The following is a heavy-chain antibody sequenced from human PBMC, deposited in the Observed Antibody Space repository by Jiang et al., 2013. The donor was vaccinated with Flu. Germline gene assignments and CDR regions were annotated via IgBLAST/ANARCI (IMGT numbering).Heavy chain of an antibody. J-gene: IGHJ4*02. V-gene: IGHV4-59*01. D-gene: IGHD3-3*01. CDR2: IYYSGST. Sequence: PSETLSLTCTVSGGSISSYYWSWIRQPPGKGLEWIGYIYYSGSTNYNPSLKSRVTISVDTSKNQFSLKLSSVTAADTAVYYCARIVDFWSGYYPDYWGQGTLVTVSS. CDR1: GGSISSYY. CDR3: ARIVDFWSGYYPDY.